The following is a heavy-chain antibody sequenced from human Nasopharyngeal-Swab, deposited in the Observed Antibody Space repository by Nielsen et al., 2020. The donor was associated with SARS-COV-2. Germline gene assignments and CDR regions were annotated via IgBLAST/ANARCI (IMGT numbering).Heavy chain of an antibody. CDR2: IYHSGST. J-gene: IGHJ6*03. D-gene: IGHD2-8*01. Sequence: GSLRLSCTVSGGSISSYYWSWVRQPPGKGLEWIGEIYHSGSTNYNPSLKSRVTISVDKSKNQFSLKLSSVTAADTAVYYCARTGMVYSGYYYYYYMDVWGKGTTVTVSS. CDR1: GGSISSYY. V-gene: IGHV4-4*02. CDR3: ARTGMVYSGYYYYYYMDV.